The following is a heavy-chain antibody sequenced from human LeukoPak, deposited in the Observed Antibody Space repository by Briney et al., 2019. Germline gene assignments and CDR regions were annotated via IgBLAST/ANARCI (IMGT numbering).Heavy chain of an antibody. CDR2: IYSGGST. CDR1: GFTASSNY. D-gene: IGHD3-3*01. J-gene: IGHJ5*02. Sequence: GGSLRLSCAASGFTASSNYMSWGPRAPGKGLGWVSVIYSGGSTYYADSVTGRFTICRDNSKNTLYLQMNSLGAEDTAVYYCASSTYYDFWSGPPNWFDPWGQGTLVTVP. V-gene: IGHV3-66*02. CDR3: ASSTYYDFWSGPPNWFDP.